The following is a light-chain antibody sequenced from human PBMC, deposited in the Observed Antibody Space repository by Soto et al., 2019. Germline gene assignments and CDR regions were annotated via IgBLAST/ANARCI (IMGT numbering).Light chain of an antibody. V-gene: IGLV2-8*01. CDR3: SSYAGSNLWV. CDR1: SSDVGGYNY. CDR2: EVS. J-gene: IGLJ3*02. Sequence: QSVLTQPPSASGSPGQSVTISCTGTSSDVGGYNYVSWYQQHPGKAPKLMIYEVSKRPSGVPDRFSGSKSGNTASLTVPGLQAEDEADYYCSSYAGSNLWVFGGGTKVTVL.